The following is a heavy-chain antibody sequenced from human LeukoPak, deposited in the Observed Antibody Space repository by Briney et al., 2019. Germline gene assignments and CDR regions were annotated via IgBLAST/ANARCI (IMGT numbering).Heavy chain of an antibody. CDR1: GFTFSSYE. Sequence: GGSLRLSCAGSGFTFSSYEMNWVRQAPGKGLEWVSYISSSGSTRYYADSVKGRFTVSRDNAKNSLYLQMNSLRAEDTAVYYCARDVGYFGSGSYPDYFDYWGQGILVTVSS. D-gene: IGHD3-10*01. CDR2: ISSSGSTR. J-gene: IGHJ4*02. V-gene: IGHV3-48*03. CDR3: ARDVGYFGSGSYPDYFDY.